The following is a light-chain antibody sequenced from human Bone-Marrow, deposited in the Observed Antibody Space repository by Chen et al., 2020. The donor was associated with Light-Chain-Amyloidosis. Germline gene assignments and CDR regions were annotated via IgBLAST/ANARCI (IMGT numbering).Light chain of an antibody. Sequence: QSVLTQPPSASGTPGQRVTISSSGSSSNIGSNTVNWYQQLLGTAPKLLIYGNNQRPSGVPDRFSGSKSGTSASLAISGLQSEDEADYYCAAWDDSLNGWVFGGGTKLTVL. V-gene: IGLV1-44*01. J-gene: IGLJ3*02. CDR1: SSNIGSNT. CDR2: GNN. CDR3: AAWDDSLNGWV.